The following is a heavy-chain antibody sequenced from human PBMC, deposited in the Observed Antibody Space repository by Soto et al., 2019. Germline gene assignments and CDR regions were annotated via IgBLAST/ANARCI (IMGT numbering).Heavy chain of an antibody. Sequence: SETLSLTCTVSGCSISSYYWSWIRQPPGKGLGWIGYIYYSGSTNYNPSLKSRVTISVDTSKNQFSLKLSSVTAADTAVYYCARSIAARPNWFDPWGQGTLVTVS. CDR2: IYYSGST. CDR3: ARSIAARPNWFDP. V-gene: IGHV4-59*01. D-gene: IGHD6-6*01. CDR1: GCSISSYY. J-gene: IGHJ5*02.